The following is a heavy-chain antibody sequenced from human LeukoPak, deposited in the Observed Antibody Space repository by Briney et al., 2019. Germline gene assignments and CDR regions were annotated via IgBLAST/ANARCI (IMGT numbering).Heavy chain of an antibody. CDR3: VPRGYSYGLRHFDY. CDR1: GFTFSSYG. V-gene: IGHV3-30*02. J-gene: IGHJ4*02. Sequence: GGSLRLSCAASGFTFSSYGMHWVRQAPGKGLEWAAFIRYDGSNKYYADSVKGRFTISRDNSKNTLYLQMNSLRAEDTAVYYCVPRGYSYGLRHFDYWGQGTLVTVSS. D-gene: IGHD5-18*01. CDR2: IRYDGSNK.